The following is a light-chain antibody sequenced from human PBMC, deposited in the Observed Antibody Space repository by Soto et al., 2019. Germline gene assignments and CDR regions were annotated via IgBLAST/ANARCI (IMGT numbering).Light chain of an antibody. J-gene: IGKJ2*01. CDR1: QSIGGW. CDR2: DAS. V-gene: IGKV1-5*01. CDR3: QQYHSYPYT. Sequence: DIQMTQSPSTLSASVGDRVTITCRASQSIGGWLAWYQQRPGKAPRLLIYDASSVESGVPSMFSGSRSGTKFTLAISSLQPEDFATYYCQQYHSYPYTFGQGTKLEIK.